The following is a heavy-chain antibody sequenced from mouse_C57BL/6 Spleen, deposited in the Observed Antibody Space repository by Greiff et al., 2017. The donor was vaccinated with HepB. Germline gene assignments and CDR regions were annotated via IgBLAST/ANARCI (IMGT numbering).Heavy chain of an antibody. J-gene: IGHJ2*01. D-gene: IGHD2-4*01. Sequence: QVQLQQSGAELVRPGASVTLSCKASGYTFTDYEMHWVKQTPVHGLEWIGAIDPETGGTAYNQKFKGKAILTADKSSSTAYMELRSLTSEDSAVYYFTRSDYYFDYWGQGTTLTVSS. V-gene: IGHV1-15*01. CDR1: GYTFTDYE. CDR3: TRSDYYFDY. CDR2: IDPETGGT.